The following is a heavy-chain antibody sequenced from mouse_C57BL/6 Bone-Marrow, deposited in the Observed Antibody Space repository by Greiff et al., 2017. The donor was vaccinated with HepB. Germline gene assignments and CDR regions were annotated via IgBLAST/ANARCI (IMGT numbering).Heavy chain of an antibody. V-gene: IGHV5-15*04. CDR2: ISNLAYSI. CDR3: ARRHYGSLYFDY. CDR1: GFTFSDYG. J-gene: IGHJ2*01. D-gene: IGHD1-1*01. Sequence: DVKLVESGGGLVQPGGSLKLSCAASGFTFSDYGMAWVRQAPRKGPEWVAFISNLAYSIYYADTVTGRFTISRENAKNTLYLEMSSLRSEDTAIYYCARRHYGSLYFDYWGQGTTLTVSS.